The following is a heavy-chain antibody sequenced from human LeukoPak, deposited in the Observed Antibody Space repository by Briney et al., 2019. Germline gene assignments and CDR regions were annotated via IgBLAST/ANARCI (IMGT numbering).Heavy chain of an antibody. CDR3: AREGQGYGGKDY. Sequence: GGSLRLSCVASRFTFSSHWMTWVRQAPGKGLEWVANIKQGASEKHYVDSVKGRFTISRDDAKNSLYLQMSSLRAEDTAVYYCAREGQGYGGKDYWGQGTRVTVSS. CDR1: RFTFSSHW. D-gene: IGHD1-26*01. CDR2: IKQGASEK. V-gene: IGHV3-7*05. J-gene: IGHJ4*02.